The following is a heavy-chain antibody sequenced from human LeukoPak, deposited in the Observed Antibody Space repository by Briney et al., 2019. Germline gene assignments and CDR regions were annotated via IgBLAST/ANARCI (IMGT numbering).Heavy chain of an antibody. CDR1: GFTFSSYS. V-gene: IGHV3-21*01. CDR2: ISSSSSYI. J-gene: IGHJ2*01. CDR3: ARGGNYYDSSGYYWNWYFDL. Sequence: GGSLRLSCAASGFTFSSYSMNWVRQAPGKGLEWVSSISSSSSYIYYADSVKGRFTISRDNAKNSLYLQMNSLRAEDTAVYYCARGGNYYDSSGYYWNWYFDLWGRGTLVTVSS. D-gene: IGHD3-22*01.